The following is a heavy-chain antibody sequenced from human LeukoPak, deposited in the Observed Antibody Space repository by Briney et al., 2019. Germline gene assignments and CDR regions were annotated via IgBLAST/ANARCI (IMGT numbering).Heavy chain of an antibody. CDR1: GYTFTSDY. CDR3: ARDLPTIAARPFRWFDP. J-gene: IGHJ5*02. CDR2: INPSGGST. D-gene: IGHD6-6*01. V-gene: IGHV1-46*01. Sequence: ASVKVSCKASGYTFTSDYMHWVRQAPGQGLEWMGIINPSGGSTSYAQKFQGRVTMTRDTSTSTVYMELSSLRSEDTAVYYCARDLPTIAARPFRWFDPWGQGTLVTVSS.